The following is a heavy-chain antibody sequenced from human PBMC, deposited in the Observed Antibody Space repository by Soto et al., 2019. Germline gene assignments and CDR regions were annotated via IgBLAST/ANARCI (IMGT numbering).Heavy chain of an antibody. J-gene: IGHJ4*02. CDR3: ARQRTSVVSQAYFDV. V-gene: IGHV4-39*01. CDR1: GDSISSRSYY. Sequence: PSETLSLTCTVTGDSISSRSYYWGWLRQPPGKGLEWIGSIYYSGSTYNNPALRRRVSMSIYASTDKFSLKLMTVPAPDTTLYFCARQRTSVVSQAYFDVWGPGSQVTVSS. CDR2: IYYSGST. D-gene: IGHD2-21*01.